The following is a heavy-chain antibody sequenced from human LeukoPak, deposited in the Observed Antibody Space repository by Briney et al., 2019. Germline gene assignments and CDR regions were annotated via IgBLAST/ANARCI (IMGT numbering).Heavy chain of an antibody. Sequence: GGSLRLSCTASGFTFGDYVMSWVRQAPGKGLERVGFIRSKAYGGTTEYAASVKGRFTISRDDSKSIAYLQMNSLKTEDTAVYYCTREEMATILGIYYYYGMDVWGQGTTVTVSS. CDR2: IRSKAYGGTT. J-gene: IGHJ6*02. D-gene: IGHD5-24*01. CDR1: GFTFGDYV. CDR3: TREEMATILGIYYYYGMDV. V-gene: IGHV3-49*04.